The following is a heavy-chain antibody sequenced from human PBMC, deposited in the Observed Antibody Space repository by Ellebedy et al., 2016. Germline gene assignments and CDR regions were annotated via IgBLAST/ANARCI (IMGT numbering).Heavy chain of an antibody. V-gene: IGHV3-30*03. J-gene: IGHJ4*02. Sequence: GGSLRLSXAASGFTFSNYGMHWVRQAPGKGLEWVAVISYDGSNKIYPSSVKGRFSISRDNPQNTLYLQMNSLRAEDTAVYYCASAIDYWGQGTLVTVSS. CDR1: GFTFSNYG. CDR2: ISYDGSNK. CDR3: ASAIDY.